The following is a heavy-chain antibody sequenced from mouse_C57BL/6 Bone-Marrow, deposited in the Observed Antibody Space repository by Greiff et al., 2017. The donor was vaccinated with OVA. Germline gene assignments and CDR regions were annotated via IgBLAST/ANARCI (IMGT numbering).Heavy chain of an antibody. D-gene: IGHD2-4*01. CDR3: ARNGYDYGWYFDV. CDR2: IWSGGST. CDR1: GFSLTSYG. Sequence: VQGVESGPGLVQPSQSLSITCTVSGFSLTSYGVHWVRQSPGKGLEWLGVIWSGGSTDYNAAFISRLSISKDNSKSQVFFKMNSLQADDTAIYYCARNGYDYGWYFDVWGTGTTVTVSS. J-gene: IGHJ1*03. V-gene: IGHV2-2*01.